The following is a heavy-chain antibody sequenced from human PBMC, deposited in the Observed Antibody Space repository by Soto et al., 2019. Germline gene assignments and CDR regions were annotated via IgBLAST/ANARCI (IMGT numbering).Heavy chain of an antibody. CDR1: GVSISSSGDY. D-gene: IGHD1-1*01. J-gene: IGHJ4*02. Sequence: QLQLQESGPGLVKPSETLSLTCAVSGVSISSSGDYWGWLRQPPGKGLEWIATIYFSGRIYYNTSLKSRVTISVDTSKHQFSLKVSSVTAADTAVYYCAKLPRKTEHDTGTEYWGQGTLVTVSS. CDR2: IYFSGRI. V-gene: IGHV4-39*01. CDR3: AKLPRKTEHDTGTEY.